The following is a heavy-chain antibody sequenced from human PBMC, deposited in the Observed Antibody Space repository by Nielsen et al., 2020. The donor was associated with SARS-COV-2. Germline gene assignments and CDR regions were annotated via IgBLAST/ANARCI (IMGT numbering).Heavy chain of an antibody. V-gene: IGHV4-59*01. CDR1: GGSISSDY. D-gene: IGHD3-10*01. CDR2: VYYSGST. CDR3: ARLVAPNYFASGTYPGSFDY. Sequence: SETLSLTCTVSGGSISSDYWSWIRQPPGKGLEWIGYVYYSGSTFYNPSLKSRVTISVDTSKNQFSLRLSSLTAADTAVYYCARLVAPNYFASGTYPGSFDYWGQGIVVTVSS. J-gene: IGHJ4*02.